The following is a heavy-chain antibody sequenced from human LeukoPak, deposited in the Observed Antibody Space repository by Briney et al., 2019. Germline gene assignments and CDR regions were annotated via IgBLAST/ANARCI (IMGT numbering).Heavy chain of an antibody. Sequence: SETLSLTCTVSGGSISSYYWSWIRQPPGKGLEWIGYIYYSGSTNYNPSLKSRLTISVDASKNQFSLKLSSVTATDTAEYYCASLTTVTQGYFDSWGQGTLVTVSS. D-gene: IGHD4-17*01. CDR1: GGSISSYY. V-gene: IGHV4-59*08. CDR3: ASLTTVTQGYFDS. J-gene: IGHJ4*02. CDR2: IYYSGST.